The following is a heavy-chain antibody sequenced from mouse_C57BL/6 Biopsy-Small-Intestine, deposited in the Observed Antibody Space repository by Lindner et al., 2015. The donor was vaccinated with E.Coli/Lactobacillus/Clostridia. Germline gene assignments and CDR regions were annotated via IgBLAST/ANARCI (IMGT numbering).Heavy chain of an antibody. CDR2: ISGSSSTI. D-gene: IGHD1-1*01. Sequence: VQLQESGGGLVKPGGSLKLSCTASGFIFGDHGMHWVRQAPEEGLEWVAYISGSSSTIFYADVLKGRFTISRDNAKNTLFLQMTSLRSEDTAIYYCARNYYGSGYDYWGQSTTLTVSS. V-gene: IGHV5-17*01. CDR1: GFIFGDHG. CDR3: ARNYYGSGYDY. J-gene: IGHJ2*01.